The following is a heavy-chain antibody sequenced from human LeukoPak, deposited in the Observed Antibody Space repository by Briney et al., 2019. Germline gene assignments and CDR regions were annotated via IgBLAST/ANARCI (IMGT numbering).Heavy chain of an antibody. V-gene: IGHV1-18*01. CDR3: ARDTPGYYGSGSYSWFDP. D-gene: IGHD3-10*01. Sequence: ASVKVSCKASGYTFTSYGISWVRQAPGQGLEWMGWIGAYNGNTNYAQKLQGRVTMTTDTSTSTAYMELRSLRSDDTAVYYCARDTPGYYGSGSYSWFDPWGQGTLVTVSS. CDR2: IGAYNGNT. J-gene: IGHJ5*02. CDR1: GYTFTSYG.